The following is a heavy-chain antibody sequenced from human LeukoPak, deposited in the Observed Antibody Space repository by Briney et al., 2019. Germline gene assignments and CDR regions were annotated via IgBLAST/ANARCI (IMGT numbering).Heavy chain of an antibody. CDR2: ISWNSGSI. V-gene: IGHV3-9*01. D-gene: IGHD3-10*01. Sequence: GGSLRLSCAASGFTFDDYAMHWVRQAPGKGPEWVSGISWNSGSIGYADSVKGRFTISRDNAKNSLYLQMNSLRAEDTALYYCAKDTTDYYGSGVDYWGQGTLVTVSS. J-gene: IGHJ4*02. CDR1: GFTFDDYA. CDR3: AKDTTDYYGSGVDY.